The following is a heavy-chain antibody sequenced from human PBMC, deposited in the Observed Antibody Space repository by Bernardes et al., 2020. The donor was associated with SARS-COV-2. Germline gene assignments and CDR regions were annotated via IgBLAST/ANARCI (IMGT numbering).Heavy chain of an antibody. J-gene: IGHJ6*02. V-gene: IGHV3-15*01. CDR3: TTGLYYYDSGNYYDYSYYYGMDV. CDR2: IKNKIDGGTT. D-gene: IGHD3-10*01. Sequence: GGSLRLSCAASGFTFSNAWMTWVRQAPGKGLEWVGRIKNKIDGGTTDCAAPVKDRFTISRDDSKNTLYLQMNSLKSEDTAVYYCTTGLYYYDSGNYYDYSYYYGMDVWGQGTTVTVSS. CDR1: GFTFSNAW.